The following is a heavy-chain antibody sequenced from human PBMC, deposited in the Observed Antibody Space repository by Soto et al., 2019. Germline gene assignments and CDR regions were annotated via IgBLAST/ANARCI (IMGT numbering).Heavy chain of an antibody. CDR3: ARFYHREDATASALDY. J-gene: IGHJ4*02. V-gene: IGHV4-34*01. CDR1: GGSFSGYY. CDR2: INHSGST. D-gene: IGHD2-15*01. Sequence: PSETLSLTCAVYGGSFSGYYWSWIRQPPGKGLEWIGEINHSGSTNYNPSLKSRVTISVDTSKNQFSLKLSSVTAADTAVYYCARFYHREDATASALDYWGQGTLVTVSS.